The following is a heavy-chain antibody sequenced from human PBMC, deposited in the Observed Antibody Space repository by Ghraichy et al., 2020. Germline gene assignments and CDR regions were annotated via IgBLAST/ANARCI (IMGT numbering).Heavy chain of an antibody. CDR1: GFTFSSYD. J-gene: IGHJ6*02. Sequence: GESLNISCAASGFTFSSYDMHWVRQATGKGLEWVSAIGTAGDPYYPGSVKGRFTISRENAKNSLYLQMNSLRAGDTAVYYCARANPNYDFWSGYYTGYYGMDVWGQGTTVTVSS. D-gene: IGHD3-3*01. CDR2: IGTAGDP. V-gene: IGHV3-13*05. CDR3: ARANPNYDFWSGYYTGYYGMDV.